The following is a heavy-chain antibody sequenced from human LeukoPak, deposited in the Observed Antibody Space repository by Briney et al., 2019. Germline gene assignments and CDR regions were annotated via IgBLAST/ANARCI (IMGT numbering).Heavy chain of an antibody. J-gene: IGHJ4*02. CDR1: GYTFTGYY. CDR3: ARAPRIAVAGCFDY. V-gene: IGHV1-2*02. D-gene: IGHD6-19*01. Sequence: ASVKVSCKASGYTFTGYYMHWVRQAPGQGLEWMGWINPNSGGTNYAQKFQGRVTMTRDTSISTAYMELSRLRSDDTAVYYCARAPRIAVAGCFDYWGQGTLVTVSS. CDR2: INPNSGGT.